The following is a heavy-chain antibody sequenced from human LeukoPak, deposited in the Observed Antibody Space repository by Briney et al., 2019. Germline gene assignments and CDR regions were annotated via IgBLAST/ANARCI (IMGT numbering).Heavy chain of an antibody. Sequence: GGSLRLSCAASGFNFNNYALSWVRQAPGKGLEWVSGISGSGGDAYYADSVKGRFTISRDISMNTLYLQMNSLRVKDTAVYYCAKGPKLGDGFHCDYWGQGTLVTVSS. V-gene: IGHV3-23*01. D-gene: IGHD5-24*01. CDR2: ISGSGGDA. CDR3: AKGPKLGDGFHCDY. CDR1: GFNFNNYA. J-gene: IGHJ4*02.